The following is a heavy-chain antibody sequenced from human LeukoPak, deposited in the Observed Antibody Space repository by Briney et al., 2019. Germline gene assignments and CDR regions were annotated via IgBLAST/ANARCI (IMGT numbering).Heavy chain of an antibody. CDR2: IYHSGTT. J-gene: IGHJ4*02. D-gene: IGHD3-10*01. V-gene: IGHV4-30-2*01. CDR1: GGSISSGGYS. Sequence: PSQTLSLTCAVSGGSISSGGYSWSWIRQPPGKGLEWIGYIYHSGTTYYNPSLKSRVTISVDRSKNQFSLQLSSVTAADTALYYCARALGFYGSGSPYFDFWGQGTLVSVSS. CDR3: ARALGFYGSGSPYFDF.